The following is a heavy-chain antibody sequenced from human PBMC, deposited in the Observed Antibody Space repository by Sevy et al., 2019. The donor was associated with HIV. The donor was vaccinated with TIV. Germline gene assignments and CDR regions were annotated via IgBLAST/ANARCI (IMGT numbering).Heavy chain of an antibody. J-gene: IGHJ6*02. Sequence: SETLSLTCTVSGGSISSYYWSWIRQPPGKGLKWIGYIYYSGSTNYNPSLKSRVTISVGTSKNQFSLKLSSVTAADTAVYYCARYGLGDAIVGATTSFYYYYYGMDVWGQGTTVTVSS. D-gene: IGHD1-26*01. CDR1: GGSISSYY. CDR2: IYYSGST. V-gene: IGHV4-59*01. CDR3: ARYGLGDAIVGATTSFYYYYYGMDV.